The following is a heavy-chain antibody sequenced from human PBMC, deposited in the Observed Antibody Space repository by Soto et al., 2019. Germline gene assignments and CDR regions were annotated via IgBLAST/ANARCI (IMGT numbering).Heavy chain of an antibody. D-gene: IGHD6-19*01. CDR3: ALKKSSSWAYYYYYMDV. V-gene: IGHV3-74*02. CDR1: GFTFRSYW. J-gene: IGHJ6*03. CDR2: ISSDGSST. Sequence: EVQLVESGGGWVQAGGSLRLSCAASGFTFRSYWMHWVRQGPGKGLAWVARISSDGSSTSYADSVKGRFTISRDNAKNTLYLQMNSLRAEDTAVYYCALKKSSSWAYYYYYMDVWGKGTTVTVSS.